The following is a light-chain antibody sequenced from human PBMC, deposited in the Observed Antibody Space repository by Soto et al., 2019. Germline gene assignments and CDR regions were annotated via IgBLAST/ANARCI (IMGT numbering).Light chain of an antibody. CDR1: HSVGSSH. V-gene: IGKV3-20*01. CDR2: GAS. Sequence: EIVLTQSPGTLSLSPGERATLSCRASHSVGSSHLAWYQQKPGQAPRLLIYGASSRATGVPDRFSGSGSGTDFTLTLSRLEPEDSAVYYCQQYVGWTFGQGTKVEIK. J-gene: IGKJ1*01. CDR3: QQYVGWT.